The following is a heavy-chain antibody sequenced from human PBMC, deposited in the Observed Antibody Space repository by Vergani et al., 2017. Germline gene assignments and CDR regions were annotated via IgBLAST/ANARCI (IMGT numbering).Heavy chain of an antibody. CDR1: GYSISRGYF. Sequence: QVQLQESGPGLVKPSETLSLTCSVSGYSISRGYFWGWFRQPPGKGLEWIGNIFHTGLTYRNTSLRSRVAISVDTSRNQFSLKLRSVTAAATAAYFCARAFIGVCLVAFDSWGQGRLVTVAS. J-gene: IGHJ4*02. V-gene: IGHV4-38-2*02. D-gene: IGHD2-21*02. CDR2: IFHTGLT. CDR3: ARAFIGVCLVAFDS.